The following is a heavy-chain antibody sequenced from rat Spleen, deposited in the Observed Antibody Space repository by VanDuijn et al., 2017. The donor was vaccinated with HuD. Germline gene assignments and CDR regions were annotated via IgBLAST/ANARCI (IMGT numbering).Heavy chain of an antibody. V-gene: IGHV5S14*01. Sequence: EVQLVESGGGLVQPGRSLKLSCAASGFIFSIYGMAWVRQTPTKGLEWVASITTGSGNTYYRDSVKGRFTISRDNAKSTLYLQMDSLRSEDTATYYCARQLGDWFAYWGQGTLVTVSS. CDR3: ARQLGDWFAY. CDR2: ITTGSGNT. J-gene: IGHJ3*01. CDR1: GFIFSIYG.